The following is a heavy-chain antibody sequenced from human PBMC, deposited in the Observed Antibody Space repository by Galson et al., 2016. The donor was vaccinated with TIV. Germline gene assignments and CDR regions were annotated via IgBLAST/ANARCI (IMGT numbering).Heavy chain of an antibody. CDR1: GGTFSTYV. CDR3: ATDRNTALDTYHYYYGMDV. J-gene: IGHJ6*02. V-gene: IGHV1-69*13. Sequence: SVKVSCKASGGTFSTYVINWVRQAPGQGLEWMGGIIPLFGTTNYAQKFLGRVTISADESTSTAYMELSSLRSEDTAVFYCATDRNTALDTYHYYYGMDVWGPGTTVTVSS. CDR2: IIPLFGTT. D-gene: IGHD5-18*01.